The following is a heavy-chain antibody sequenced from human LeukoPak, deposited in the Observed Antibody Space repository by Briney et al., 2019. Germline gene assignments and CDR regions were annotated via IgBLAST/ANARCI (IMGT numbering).Heavy chain of an antibody. Sequence: GGSLRLSCAASGFTFSSYAMSWVRQAPGKGLEWVSAISGSGGSTYYADSVKGRFTISRDNTKNTLYLQMNSLRAEDTAVYYCAKGGGMELRITYYYYMDVWGKGTTVTVSS. CDR1: GFTFSSYA. CDR3: AKGGGMELRITYYYYMDV. V-gene: IGHV3-23*01. CDR2: ISGSGGST. D-gene: IGHD1-7*01. J-gene: IGHJ6*03.